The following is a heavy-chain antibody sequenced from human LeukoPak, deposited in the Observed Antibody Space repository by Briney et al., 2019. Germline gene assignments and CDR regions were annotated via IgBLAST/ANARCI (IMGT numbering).Heavy chain of an antibody. CDR1: GYTFTSYY. V-gene: IGHV1-46*01. CDR3: ARGTYYDILTGYYRLKRYYYMDV. CDR2: INPSGGST. D-gene: IGHD3-9*01. J-gene: IGHJ6*03. Sequence: ASVKVSCKASGYTFTSYYMHWVRQAPGQGLEWMGIINPSGGSTSYAQKFQGRVTMTRDTSTSTVYMELSSLRSEDTAVYYCARGTYYDILTGYYRLKRYYYMDVWGKGTTVTISS.